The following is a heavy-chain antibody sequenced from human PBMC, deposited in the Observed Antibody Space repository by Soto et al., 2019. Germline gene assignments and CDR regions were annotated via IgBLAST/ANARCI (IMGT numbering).Heavy chain of an antibody. D-gene: IGHD1-26*01. J-gene: IGHJ4*02. CDR1: GDSINSYW. Sequence: PSETLSLTCTVSGDSINSYWWSWIRQSAGKGLEWIGRVYTSGTTNYNPSLKSRVTMSVDTSRNQFSLKLSSVTAADTAIYYCAREGRGSFYVDYWGQGTRVTVSS. CDR3: AREGRGSFYVDY. CDR2: VYTSGTT. V-gene: IGHV4-4*07.